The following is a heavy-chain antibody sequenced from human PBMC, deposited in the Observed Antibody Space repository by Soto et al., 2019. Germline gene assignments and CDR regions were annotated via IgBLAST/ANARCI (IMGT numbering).Heavy chain of an antibody. CDR1: GGSVTNSSYY. J-gene: IGHJ4*02. CDR2: VYYRGRS. CDR3: VSQRTTVPTQAYFDY. V-gene: IGHV4-39*01. D-gene: IGHD4-17*01. Sequence: NPSETLSLTCTVSGGSVTNSSYYWGWIRQSPGKGLEWIGSVYYRGRSYSKSSVKSRVTISVDTSKNRFSLSLNSVTASDTAVYFCVSQRTTVPTQAYFDYWGPGALVTVS.